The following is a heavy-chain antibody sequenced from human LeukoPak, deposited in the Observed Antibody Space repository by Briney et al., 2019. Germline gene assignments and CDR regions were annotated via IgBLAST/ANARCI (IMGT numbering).Heavy chain of an antibody. V-gene: IGHV3-33*08. Sequence: GGSLRLSCEASGFTFSSHGMHWVRQAPGKGLEWVAVIWYDGSYEYYADSVKGRFTISRDNSNSTLYLQMNSLRAEDTAVNYCARDKSTSCYYFDYWGQETLDTVSS. CDR1: GFTFSSHG. J-gene: IGHJ4*02. CDR2: IWYDGSYE. CDR3: ARDKSTSCYYFDY. D-gene: IGHD2-2*01.